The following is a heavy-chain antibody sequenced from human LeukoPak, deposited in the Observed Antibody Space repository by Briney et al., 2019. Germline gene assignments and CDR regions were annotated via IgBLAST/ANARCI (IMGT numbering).Heavy chain of an antibody. Sequence: GGSLRLSCAASGFTFSSYSMNWVRQAPGKGLEWVSSISSSSGYIYYADSVKGRFTISRDNAKNSLYLQMNSLRAEDTAVYYCARDPLLPSPLYFDIWGQGTMVTVSS. V-gene: IGHV3-21*01. CDR1: GFTFSSYS. J-gene: IGHJ3*02. CDR2: ISSSSGYI. D-gene: IGHD1-26*01. CDR3: ARDPLLPSPLYFDI.